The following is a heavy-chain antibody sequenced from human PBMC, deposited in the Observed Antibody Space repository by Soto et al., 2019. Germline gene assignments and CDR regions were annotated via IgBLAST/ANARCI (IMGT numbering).Heavy chain of an antibody. CDR3: ARRAIVPAGYAVYYGMDV. Sequence: QVQLVQSGAEVKKPGASVKVSCKASGYTFTSYGISWVRQAPGQGLEWMGWISAYNGNTNYAQKLQGRVTMTTDTSTSTAYIELRSLRSDDTAVYYCARRAIVPAGYAVYYGMDVWGQGTTVTVSS. CDR2: ISAYNGNT. CDR1: GYTFTSYG. D-gene: IGHD2-8*01. J-gene: IGHJ6*02. V-gene: IGHV1-18*01.